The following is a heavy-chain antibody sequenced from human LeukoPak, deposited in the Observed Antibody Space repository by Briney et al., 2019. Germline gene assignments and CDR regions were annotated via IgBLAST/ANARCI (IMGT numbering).Heavy chain of an antibody. D-gene: IGHD3-9*01. J-gene: IGHJ4*02. V-gene: IGHV3-49*04. Sequence: PGRSLRLSCTASGFAFSDFGMSWVRQAPGKGLEWVAFIRSKSYSGTTEHAASVKGRFIISRDDSKSIAYLQMNSLNTDDTAVYYCPRVIRVSGGRYYFDYWGQGTLVTVSS. CDR3: PRVIRVSGGRYYFDY. CDR2: IRSKSYSGTT. CDR1: GFAFSDFG.